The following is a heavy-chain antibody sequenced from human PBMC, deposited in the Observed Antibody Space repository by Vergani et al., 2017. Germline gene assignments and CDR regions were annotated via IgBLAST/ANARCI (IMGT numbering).Heavy chain of an antibody. CDR1: FASIRNLY. J-gene: IGHJ5*02. V-gene: IGHV4-59*11. CDR3: ASDTHSGQRADR. Sequence: QVQLQESGPGLVKSSETLSLTCSVSFASIRNLYCNWIRQPPGKGLGWIGTIHYSENTNYNPSLKTRVTISVDTSKNQFPLTLTSVTAADTDVYYCASDTHSGQRADRWGQGILVTVTS. D-gene: IGHD6-19*01. CDR2: IHYSENT.